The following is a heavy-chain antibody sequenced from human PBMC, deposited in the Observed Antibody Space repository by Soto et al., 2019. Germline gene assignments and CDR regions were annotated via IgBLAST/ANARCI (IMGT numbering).Heavy chain of an antibody. V-gene: IGHV4-59*01. CDR1: GGSISSYY. CDR2: IYYSGST. J-gene: IGHJ6*02. CDR3: ARDRYSSSWDYYYGMDV. Sequence: SETLSLTCTVSGGSISSYYWSWIRQPPGKGLEWIGYIYYSGSTNYNPSLKSRVTISVDTSKNQFSLKLSSVTAADTAVYYCARDRYSSSWDYYYGMDVWGQGTTVTVSS. D-gene: IGHD6-13*01.